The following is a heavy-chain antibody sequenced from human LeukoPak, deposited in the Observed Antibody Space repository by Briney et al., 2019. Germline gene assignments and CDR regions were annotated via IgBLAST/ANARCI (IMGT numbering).Heavy chain of an antibody. CDR3: ARDLMGLGSYYYYYYGMDV. V-gene: IGHV1-2*02. J-gene: IGHJ6*02. Sequence: GASVKVSCKASGYTFTGCYMHWVRQAPGQGLEWMGWINPNSGGTNYAQKFQGRVTMTRDTSISTAYMELSRLRSDDTAVYYCARDLMGLGSYYYYYYGMDVWGQGTTVTVSS. D-gene: IGHD3-10*01. CDR1: GYTFTGCY. CDR2: INPNSGGT.